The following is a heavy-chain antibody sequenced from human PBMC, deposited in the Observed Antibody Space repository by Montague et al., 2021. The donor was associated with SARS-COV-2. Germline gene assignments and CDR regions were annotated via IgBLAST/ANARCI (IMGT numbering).Heavy chain of an antibody. D-gene: IGHD3-3*01. J-gene: IGHJ4*02. CDR1: GGSISSGDYY. CDR3: ARIGEWSGGY. Sequence: TLSLTCTVSGGSISSGDYYWNWIRQPPGKGLEWIGYTYNSDSTNYNPSLKSRVSISVDTSKNQLSLRLSSVTAADTAVYYCARIGEWSGGYWGQGTLVTVSS. CDR2: TYNSDST. V-gene: IGHV4-30-4*08.